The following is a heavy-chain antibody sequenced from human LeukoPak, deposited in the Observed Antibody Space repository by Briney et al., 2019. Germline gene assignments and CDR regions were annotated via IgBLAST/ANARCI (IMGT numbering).Heavy chain of an antibody. Sequence: KPSETLSLXCAVYGGSFSGYYWSWIRQPPGKGLEWIGEVNHSGSTNCNPPLKSRVSISVDTSKNQFSLRLNSVTAADTAVYYCARGRRDDFWSGYSLYYFDYWGQGTLVTVSS. CDR3: ARGRRDDFWSGYSLYYFDY. CDR1: GGSFSGYY. J-gene: IGHJ4*02. V-gene: IGHV4-34*01. CDR2: VNHSGST. D-gene: IGHD3-3*01.